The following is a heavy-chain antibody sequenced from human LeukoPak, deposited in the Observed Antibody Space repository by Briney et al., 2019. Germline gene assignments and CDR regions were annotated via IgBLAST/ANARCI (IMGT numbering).Heavy chain of an antibody. Sequence: PGGSLRLSCAASGFTFSSFAMTWLRQAPGKGLEWVSGISDSGTITYFADSVKGRFIISRDNSNNTLNLQMNGLRAEDTAVYYCAKRKGNSYSHGFSGGFFEIWGQGTMVTVSS. CDR1: GFTFSSFA. D-gene: IGHD2-15*01. CDR2: ISDSGTIT. CDR3: AKRKGNSYSHGFSGGFFEI. J-gene: IGHJ3*02. V-gene: IGHV3-23*01.